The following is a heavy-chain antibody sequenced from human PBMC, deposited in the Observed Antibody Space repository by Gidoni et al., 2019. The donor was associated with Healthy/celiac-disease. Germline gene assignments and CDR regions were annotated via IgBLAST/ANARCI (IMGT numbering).Heavy chain of an antibody. V-gene: IGHV3-21*01. D-gene: IGHD4-17*01. CDR2: ISSSSSYI. CDR1: GFTFSSYT. CDR3: AREGDYGDYFDY. J-gene: IGHJ4*02. Sequence: EVQLVESGGGLVKPGGSLRLSCAASGFTFSSYTMNWVRQAPGKGLEGVSSISSSSSYIYYADSVKGRFTISRDNAKNSLYLQMNSLRAEDTAVYYCAREGDYGDYFDYWGQGTLVTVSS.